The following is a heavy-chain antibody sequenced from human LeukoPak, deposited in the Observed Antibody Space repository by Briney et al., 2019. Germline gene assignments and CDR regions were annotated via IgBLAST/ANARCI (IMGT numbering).Heavy chain of an antibody. Sequence: PGGSLRLSCAASGFTFDDYAMHWVRQAPGKGLEWVSGISWNSGSIGYADSVKGRFTISRDNAKNSLYLQMNSLRAEDTAVYYCSKVSMVRGVITYYYGMDVWGQGTTVTVSS. J-gene: IGHJ6*02. D-gene: IGHD3-10*01. CDR1: GFTFDDYA. V-gene: IGHV3-9*01. CDR3: SKVSMVRGVITYYYGMDV. CDR2: ISWNSGSI.